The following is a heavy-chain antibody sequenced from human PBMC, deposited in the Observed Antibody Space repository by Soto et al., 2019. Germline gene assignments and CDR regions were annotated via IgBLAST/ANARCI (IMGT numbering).Heavy chain of an antibody. Sequence: PSETLSLTCTVSGGSISSYYWSWIRQPPGKGLEWIGYIYYSGSTNYNPSLKSRATISVDTSKNQFSLKLSSVTAADTAVYYCARGSNTYDFWSGYYNRGWLDPWGQGTLVTLSS. CDR3: ARGSNTYDFWSGYYNRGWLDP. CDR1: GGSISSYY. V-gene: IGHV4-59*01. CDR2: IYYSGST. J-gene: IGHJ5*02. D-gene: IGHD3-3*01.